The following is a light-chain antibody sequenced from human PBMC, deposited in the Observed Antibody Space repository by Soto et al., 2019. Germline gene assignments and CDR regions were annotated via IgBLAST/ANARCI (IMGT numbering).Light chain of an antibody. CDR1: SSDVGGYNY. Sequence: QSVLTQPASVSGSPGQSITISCTGTSSDVGGYNYVSWYQQHPGKAPKLMIYDVSNRPSGVSNRFSGSKSGNTASLTISGLQAEDEADYYCSPYTSSSTWVFGGGTKVTVL. J-gene: IGLJ3*02. V-gene: IGLV2-14*01. CDR3: SPYTSSSTWV. CDR2: DVS.